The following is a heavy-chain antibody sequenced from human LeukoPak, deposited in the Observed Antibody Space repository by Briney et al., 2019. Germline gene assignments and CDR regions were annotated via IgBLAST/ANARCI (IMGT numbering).Heavy chain of an antibody. CDR1: GASISSYY. D-gene: IGHD6-19*01. V-gene: IGHV4-59*01. Sequence: SETLSLTCTVSGASISSYYWIWIRQPQGKGLEWIGHIYYDGSTNYNPSLKSRVTVSVDTSKNQFSLNLSSVTAADTAVYYCARGAVAGKMSWFDPWGQGTLVTVSS. CDR2: IYYDGST. J-gene: IGHJ5*02. CDR3: ARGAVAGKMSWFDP.